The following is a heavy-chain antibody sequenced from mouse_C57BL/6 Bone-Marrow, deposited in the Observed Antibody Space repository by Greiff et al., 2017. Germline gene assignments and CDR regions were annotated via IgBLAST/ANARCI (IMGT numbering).Heavy chain of an antibody. CDR1: GYTFTNYW. V-gene: IGHV1-63*01. CDR2: LYPGGGYT. J-gene: IGHJ3*01. CDR3: AINWDWFAY. D-gene: IGHD4-1*01. Sequence: QVQLQQSGAELVRPGTSVKMSCKASGYTFTNYWIGWAKQRPGNGLEWIGDLYPGGGYTNYNEKFKGQATLTADKSSSTAYMQFSILTSEDSAIYYCAINWDWFAYWGQGTLVTVSA.